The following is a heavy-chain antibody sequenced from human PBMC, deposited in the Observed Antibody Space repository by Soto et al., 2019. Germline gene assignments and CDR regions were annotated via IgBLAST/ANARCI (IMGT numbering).Heavy chain of an antibody. CDR1: VFTFSSYG. V-gene: IGHV3-30*18. CDR3: AKDRLWFGELTNGMDV. CDR2: ISYDGSNK. J-gene: IGHJ6*01. Sequence: SLRVSCTPSVFTFSSYGLHRVRQAPGKGLEWVAVISYDGSNKYYADSVKGRFTISRDNSKNTLYLQMNSLRAEDTAVYYCAKDRLWFGELTNGMDVCGQRTTVPVS. D-gene: IGHD3-10*01.